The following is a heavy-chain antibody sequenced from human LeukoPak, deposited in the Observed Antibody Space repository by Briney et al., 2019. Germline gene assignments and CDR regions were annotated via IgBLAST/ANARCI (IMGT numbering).Heavy chain of an antibody. J-gene: IGHJ5*02. CDR3: ARGFFGYSSGWYWFDP. CDR1: GYTFTGYS. V-gene: IGHV1-18*01. CDR2: ISAYNGNT. Sequence: GAAVKASFKASGYTFTGYSVSWVREGPGQGHGWVGWISAYNGNTNYAQKVQGRVTMTTDKSTSTAYMELRSLRSDDTAVYYCARGFFGYSSGWYWFDPWGQGTLVTVSS. D-gene: IGHD6-19*01.